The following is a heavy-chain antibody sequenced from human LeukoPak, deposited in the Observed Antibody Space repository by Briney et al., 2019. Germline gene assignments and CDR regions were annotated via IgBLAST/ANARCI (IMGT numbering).Heavy chain of an antibody. J-gene: IGHJ4*02. CDR3: ARYYGSGSEPRYYFDY. D-gene: IGHD3-10*01. CDR2: IYYSGST. V-gene: IGHV4-59*01. Sequence: SETLSLTCCVHGGSISSYYWSRIRQPPGKGLEWIGHIYYSGSTNYNPSLKSRVTISVDTSKNQFSLKLSSVTAADTAVYYCARYYGSGSEPRYYFDYWGQGTLVTVSS. CDR1: GGSISSYY.